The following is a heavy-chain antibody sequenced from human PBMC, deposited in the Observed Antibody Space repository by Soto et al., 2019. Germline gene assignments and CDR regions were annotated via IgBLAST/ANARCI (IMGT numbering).Heavy chain of an antibody. J-gene: IGHJ6*02. CDR3: AGSEYGGNSGYYYGMDV. CDR2: IIPIFGTA. V-gene: IGHV1-69*13. Sequence: GASVKVSCKASGGTFSSYAISWVRQAPGQGLEWMGGIIPIFGTANYAQKFQGRVTITADESTSTAYMELSSLRSEDTAVYYCAGSEYGGNSGYYYGMDVWGQGTTVTVSS. CDR1: GGTFSSYA. D-gene: IGHD4-17*01.